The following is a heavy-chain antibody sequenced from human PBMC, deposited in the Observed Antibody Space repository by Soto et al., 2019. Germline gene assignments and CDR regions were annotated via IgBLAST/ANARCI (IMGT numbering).Heavy chain of an antibody. Sequence: GGSLRLSCAASGCTFSDYYMSWIRQAPGKGLELVSYISSSSSYTNYADSVKGRFTISRDNSKNTLYLQMDSLRAEDTAVYYCAKVEYYDFWSGYYYYYGLDVWGQGTTVTVSS. V-gene: IGHV3-11*05. CDR1: GCTFSDYY. D-gene: IGHD3-3*01. CDR2: ISSSSSYT. J-gene: IGHJ6*02. CDR3: AKVEYYDFWSGYYYYYGLDV.